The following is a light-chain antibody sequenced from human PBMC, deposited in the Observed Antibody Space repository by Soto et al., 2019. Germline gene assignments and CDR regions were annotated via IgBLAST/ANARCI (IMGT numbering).Light chain of an antibody. Sequence: QSVLTQSPSASASLGASVRLTCTLSSGHSNYAIAWHQQQSEKGPRFLMKLNSDGSHTKGDGIPDRYSGSSSGAERYLTISSLQSEDEAHYYCQTWGTAIPVTFGGGTKVTVL. V-gene: IGLV4-69*02. J-gene: IGLJ2*01. CDR1: SGHSNYA. CDR3: QTWGTAIPVT. CDR2: LNSDGSH.